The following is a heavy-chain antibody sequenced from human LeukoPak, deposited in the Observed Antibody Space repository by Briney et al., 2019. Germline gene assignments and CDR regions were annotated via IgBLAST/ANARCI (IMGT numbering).Heavy chain of an antibody. CDR3: AKDRYCSSTSCYDSYYGMDV. D-gene: IGHD2-2*01. CDR1: GVTFDDYA. J-gene: IGHJ6*02. Sequence: PGGSLRLSCAASGVTFDDYAMHWVRQAPGKGLEWVSLISGDGGSTYYADSVKGRFTISRDNSKNSLYLQMNSLRTEDTALYYCAKDRYCSSTSCYDSYYGMDVWGQGTTVTVSS. V-gene: IGHV3-43*02. CDR2: ISGDGGST.